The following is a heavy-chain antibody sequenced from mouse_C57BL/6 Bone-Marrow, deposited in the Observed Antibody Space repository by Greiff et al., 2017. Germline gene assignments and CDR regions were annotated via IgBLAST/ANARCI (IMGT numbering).Heavy chain of an antibody. CDR1: EYEFPSHD. CDR2: INSDGGST. D-gene: IGHD2-4*01. Sequence: EVKLVESGGGLVQPGESLKLSCESNEYEFPSHDMSWVRKTPEKRLELVAAINSDGGSTYYPDTMERRFIISRDNTKKTLYLQMSSLRSEDTALYYCARRSDDYDGYYAMDYWGQGTSVTVSS. CDR3: ARRSDDYDGYYAMDY. J-gene: IGHJ4*01. V-gene: IGHV5-2*01.